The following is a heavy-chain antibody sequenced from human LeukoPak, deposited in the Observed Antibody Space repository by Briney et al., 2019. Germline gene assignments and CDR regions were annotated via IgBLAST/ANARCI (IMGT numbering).Heavy chain of an antibody. CDR2: INPNSGDT. Sequence: GASVKVSCKASGYTFTGYYMHWVRQAPGQGLEGRGWINPNSGDTNYAQKFQGRVTMTRDTSINTAYMELSRLRSGDTAVYYCARDRSPAPGRSYGRGHFDYWGQGTLVTVSS. D-gene: IGHD5-18*01. CDR1: GYTFTGYY. J-gene: IGHJ4*02. V-gene: IGHV1-2*02. CDR3: ARDRSPAPGRSYGRGHFDY.